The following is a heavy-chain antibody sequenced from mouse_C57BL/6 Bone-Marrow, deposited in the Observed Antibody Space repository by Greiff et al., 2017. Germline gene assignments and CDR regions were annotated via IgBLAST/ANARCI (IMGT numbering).Heavy chain of an antibody. J-gene: IGHJ2*01. CDR3: ARGDDGDRIAY. Sequence: QVQLQQPGAELVKPGASVKLSCKASGYTFTSYYMHWVKQRPGRGLEWIGRIDPKSGGTNYNEKFKSKATLTVDKSSSTAYMQLSSLTSEDSAVYYCARGDDGDRIAYWGQGTTLTVSS. CDR2: IDPKSGGT. CDR1: GYTFTSYY. V-gene: IGHV1-62-3*01. D-gene: IGHD2-13*01.